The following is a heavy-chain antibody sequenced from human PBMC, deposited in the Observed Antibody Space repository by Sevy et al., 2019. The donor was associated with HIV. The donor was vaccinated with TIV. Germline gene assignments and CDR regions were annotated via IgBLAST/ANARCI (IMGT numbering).Heavy chain of an antibody. J-gene: IGHJ1*01. CDR3: GRDPDSTILGYFQY. CDR2: IWYDGSNK. Sequence: GGSLRLSCAVSGFTFSSYGMHWVRQAPGKGLEWVAVIWYDGSNKYYADSVKGRFTISRDNSKNTLYLQMNSLTAEDTAVFYCGRDPDSTILGYFQYWGQGTLVTVSS. V-gene: IGHV3-33*01. D-gene: IGHD2-21*01. CDR1: GFTFSSYG.